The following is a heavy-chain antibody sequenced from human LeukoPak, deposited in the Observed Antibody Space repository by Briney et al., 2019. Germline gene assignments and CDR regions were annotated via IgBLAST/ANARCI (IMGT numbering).Heavy chain of an antibody. J-gene: IGHJ6*03. D-gene: IGHD3-10*01. Sequence: SETLSLTCAVYGGSFSGYYWSWIRQPPGKGLEWIGEINHSGSTNYNPSLKSRVTISVDTSKNQFSLKLSSVTAADTAVYYCARGRSNYYGSGLYYYMDVWGKGTTVTVSS. V-gene: IGHV4-34*01. CDR1: GGSFSGYY. CDR2: INHSGST. CDR3: ARGRSNYYGSGLYYYMDV.